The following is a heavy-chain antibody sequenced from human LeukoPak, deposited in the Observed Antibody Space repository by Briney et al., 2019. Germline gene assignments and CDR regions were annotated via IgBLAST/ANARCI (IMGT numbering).Heavy chain of an antibody. CDR3: AGNSGH. D-gene: IGHD1-1*01. V-gene: IGHV4-39*01. CDR2: IYYSGST. Sequence: SETLSLTCTLCGGSISSSSYYWRWIRQPPGKGLEWIGSIYYSGSTYNPSLKSRVTISVDTSKNQVSLKLSSVTAADTAVYYSAGNSGHWGQGTLVTVSS. J-gene: IGHJ4*02. CDR1: GGSISSSSYY.